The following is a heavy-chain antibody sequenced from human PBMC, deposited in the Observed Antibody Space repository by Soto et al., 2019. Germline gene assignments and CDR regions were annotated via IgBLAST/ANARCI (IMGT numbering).Heavy chain of an antibody. Sequence: QVQLVQSGAEVKKPGSSVKVSCKASGGTFSSYAISWVRQAPGQGLEWMGGIIPIFGTANYAQKFQGRVTITADESTSTAYMELSSLGSEDTAVYYWARAVVPAAPQYYYYYGMDVWGQGTTVTVSS. V-gene: IGHV1-69*01. D-gene: IGHD2-2*01. CDR3: ARAVVPAAPQYYYYYGMDV. CDR1: GGTFSSYA. J-gene: IGHJ6*02. CDR2: IIPIFGTA.